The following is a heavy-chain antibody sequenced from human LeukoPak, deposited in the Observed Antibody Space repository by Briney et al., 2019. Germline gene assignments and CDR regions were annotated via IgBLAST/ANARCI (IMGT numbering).Heavy chain of an antibody. Sequence: PGGSLRLSCAASGFTFRTYWMHWVRQTPGQGLVWVSRINSDGSTTNYADSVKGRFTVSRDNAQNTLYLQMSSLRAEDTAVYYCAIAGNYYFEYWGQGALVTVSS. CDR3: AIAGNYYFEY. J-gene: IGHJ4*02. CDR2: INSDGSTT. D-gene: IGHD3-10*01. V-gene: IGHV3-74*01. CDR1: GFTFRTYW.